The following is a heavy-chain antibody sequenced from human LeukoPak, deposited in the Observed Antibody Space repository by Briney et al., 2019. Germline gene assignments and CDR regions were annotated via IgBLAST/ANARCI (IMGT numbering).Heavy chain of an antibody. Sequence: GGSLRLSCAASGFTFSSYEMNRVRQAPGKGLEWVSYISSSGDTIYYADSVKGRFTISRDNANNSLYLQMNSLRAEDTAVYYCARATRSYYYHAFDIWGQGTLVTVSS. D-gene: IGHD3-22*01. V-gene: IGHV3-48*03. CDR3: ARATRSYYYHAFDI. J-gene: IGHJ3*02. CDR1: GFTFSSYE. CDR2: ISSSGDTI.